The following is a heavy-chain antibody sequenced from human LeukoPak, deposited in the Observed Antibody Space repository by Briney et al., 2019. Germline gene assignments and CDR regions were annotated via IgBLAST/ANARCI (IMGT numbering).Heavy chain of an antibody. V-gene: IGHV3-23*01. CDR3: ATHFNMVGSGWGRPFDN. D-gene: IGHD6-19*01. CDR2: INGGGYTT. J-gene: IGHJ4*02. Sequence: GGSLRLSCAASGFPFSTFAMGWVRQVPEKGLEWVSFINGGGYTTYYTDSVKGRFTISRDNSKNLLYLHMNSLRDEDTALYHRATHFNMVGSGWGRPFDNWGQGILVTVSS. CDR1: GFPFSTFA.